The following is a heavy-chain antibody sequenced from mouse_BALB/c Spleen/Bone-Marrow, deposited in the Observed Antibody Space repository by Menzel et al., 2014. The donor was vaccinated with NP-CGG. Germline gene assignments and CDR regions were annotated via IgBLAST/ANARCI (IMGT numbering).Heavy chain of an antibody. Sequence: EVRLQESGGSLVQPGRSLKLSCAASGFDFSGFWMGWVRQAPGKGLEWIGEINPDSSTINYTPPLKDRFIISRDNAKNTLYLQMSKVRSEDTALYYCARLGYYGGFAYWGQGTLVTVSA. CDR2: INPDSSTI. CDR1: GFDFSGFW. V-gene: IGHV4-1*02. D-gene: IGHD2-3*01. J-gene: IGHJ3*01. CDR3: ARLGYYGGFAY.